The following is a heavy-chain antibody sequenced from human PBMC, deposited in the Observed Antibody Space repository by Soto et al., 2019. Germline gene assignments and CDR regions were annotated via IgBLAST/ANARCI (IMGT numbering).Heavy chain of an antibody. D-gene: IGHD5-12*01. CDR1: GFTFSSYA. CDR3: ARDYYRFNSGYGFSMDV. CDR2: ISYDGSNK. Sequence: QVQVVESGGGVVQPGRSLRLSCAASGFTFSSYAMHWVRQAPGKGLEWVAVISYDGSNKYYADSVKGRFTISRDNSKNTLYLQMNSLRAEDTAVYYCARDYYRFNSGYGFSMDVWGKGTTVTVSS. V-gene: IGHV3-30-3*01. J-gene: IGHJ6*04.